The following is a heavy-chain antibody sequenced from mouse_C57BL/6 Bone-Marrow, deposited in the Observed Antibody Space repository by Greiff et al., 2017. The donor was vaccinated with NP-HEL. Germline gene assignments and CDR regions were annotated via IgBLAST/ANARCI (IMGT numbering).Heavy chain of an antibody. CDR2: IHPNSGST. CDR1: GYTFTSYW. V-gene: IGHV1-64*01. J-gene: IGHJ2*01. CDR3: ARWGSSYYFDY. Sequence: QVQLQQPGAELVKPGASVKLSCKASGYTFTSYWMHWVKQRPGQGLEWIGMIHPNSGSTNYNEKFKSKATLTVDKSSSTAYMQLSSLTSEDSAVYYCARWGSSYYFDYWGQGTTLTVSS.